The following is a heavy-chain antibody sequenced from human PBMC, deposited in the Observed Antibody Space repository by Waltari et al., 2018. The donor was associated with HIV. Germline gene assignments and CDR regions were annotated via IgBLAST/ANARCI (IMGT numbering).Heavy chain of an antibody. CDR2: IYPGDSDA. V-gene: IGHV5-51*01. D-gene: IGHD4-17*01. CDR1: GNNFAGYW. J-gene: IGHJ3*02. CDR3: ARRKGDYRTAFDT. Sequence: EEKLVQSGAEVKEPGESLKISGESLGNNFAGYWVGWVRQMPGKGLEWMGVIYPGDSDAVYSPSFQGRVIMSTDSSISTVYLQWSSLRASDTAMYYCARRKGDYRTAFDTWGQGTMVTASS.